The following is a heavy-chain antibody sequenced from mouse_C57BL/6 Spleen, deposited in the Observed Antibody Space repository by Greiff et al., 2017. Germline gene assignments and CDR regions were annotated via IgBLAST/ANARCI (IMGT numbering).Heavy chain of an antibody. V-gene: IGHV1-82*01. D-gene: IGHD1-2*01. J-gene: IGHJ1*03. Sequence: VQLQQSGPELVKPGASVKISCKASGYAFSSSWMNWVKQRPGKGLEWIGRIYPGDGDTNYNGKFKGKATLTADKSSSTAYMQLSSLTSEDSAVYFCARKEGLRPGYFDVWGTGTTVTVSS. CDR3: ARKEGLRPGYFDV. CDR1: GYAFSSSW. CDR2: IYPGDGDT.